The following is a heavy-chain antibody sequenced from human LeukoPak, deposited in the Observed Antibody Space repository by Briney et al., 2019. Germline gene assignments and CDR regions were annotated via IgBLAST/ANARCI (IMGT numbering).Heavy chain of an antibody. CDR3: ANGSPATIFGAVAMGY. CDR2: ISAYNGNT. Sequence: ASVKVSCKASGYTFTSYGISWVRQAPGQGLEWMGWISAYNGNTNYAQKLQGRVTMTTDTSTSTAYMELRSLRSDDTAVYYCANGSPATIFGAVAMGYWGQGTLVIVSS. V-gene: IGHV1-18*01. CDR1: GYTFTSYG. J-gene: IGHJ4*02. D-gene: IGHD3-3*01.